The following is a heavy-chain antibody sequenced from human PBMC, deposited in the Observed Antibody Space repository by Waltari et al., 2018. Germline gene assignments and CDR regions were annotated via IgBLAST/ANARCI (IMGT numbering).Heavy chain of an antibody. J-gene: IGHJ2*01. D-gene: IGHD2-2*02. CDR3: ARRLDCSSTSCYTWADWYFDL. Sequence: QVQLQESGPGLVKPSETLSLTCAVSGYSISRGSYWGWIRQPPGQGLGWIGSIYHSGSTYYNPSLKSRVTISVDTSKNQFSLKLSSVTAADTAVYYCARRLDCSSTSCYTWADWYFDLWGRGTLVTVSS. CDR1: GYSISRGSY. CDR2: IYHSGST. V-gene: IGHV4-38-2*01.